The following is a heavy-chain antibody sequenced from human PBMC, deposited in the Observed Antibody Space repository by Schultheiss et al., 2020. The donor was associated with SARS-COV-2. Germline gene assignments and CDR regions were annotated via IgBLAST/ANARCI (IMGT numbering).Heavy chain of an antibody. CDR1: GYSFTNHW. CDR2: IYPGDSDT. CDR3: ARWRDGYNYADY. J-gene: IGHJ4*02. Sequence: GESLKISCKGSGYSFTNHWIGWVRQTPGKGLEWMGIIYPGDSDTRYSPSFQGQVTISVDKSNTTAYLQWSSLKASGTAVYYCARWRDGYNYADYWGQGTLVTVSS. D-gene: IGHD5-24*01. V-gene: IGHV5-51*01.